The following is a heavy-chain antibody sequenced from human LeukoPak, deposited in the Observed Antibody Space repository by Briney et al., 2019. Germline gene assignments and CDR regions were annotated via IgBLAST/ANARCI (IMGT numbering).Heavy chain of an antibody. CDR1: GGSISSYY. V-gene: IGHV4-4*07. CDR3: ARDRIAVAGQYFDY. D-gene: IGHD6-19*01. J-gene: IGHJ4*02. CDR2: IYTSGST. Sequence: PSETLSLTCTVAGGSISSYYGSWIRQPAGRGLEWIGRIYTSGSTNYNPSLKSRVTISVDKSKNQFSLKLSSVTAADTAVYYCARDRIAVAGQYFDYWGQGTLVTVSS.